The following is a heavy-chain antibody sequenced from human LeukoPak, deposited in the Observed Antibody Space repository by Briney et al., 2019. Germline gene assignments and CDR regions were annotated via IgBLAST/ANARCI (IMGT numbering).Heavy chain of an antibody. Sequence: SETLSLTCAVYGGSFSGYYWSWIRQPPGKGLEWIGEINHSGSTNYNPSLKSRVTISVDTSKNQFSLKLSSVTAADTAVYYCAWRDANWSDPWGQGTLVTVSS. D-gene: IGHD5-24*01. CDR2: INHSGST. CDR3: AWRDANWSDP. V-gene: IGHV4-34*01. CDR1: GGSFSGYY. J-gene: IGHJ5*02.